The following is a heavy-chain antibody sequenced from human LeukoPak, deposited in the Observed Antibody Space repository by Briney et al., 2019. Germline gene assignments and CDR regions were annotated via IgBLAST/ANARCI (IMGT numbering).Heavy chain of an antibody. Sequence: GGTLRLSCAASGFTFSSYAMSWVRQAPGKGLEWVSAISGSGGSTYYADSVKGRFTISRDNSKNTLYLQMNGLRAEDTAVYYCARVGRGATIDYWGQGTLVTVSS. CDR3: ARVGRGATIDY. CDR1: GFTFSSYA. V-gene: IGHV3-23*01. CDR2: ISGSGGST. J-gene: IGHJ4*02. D-gene: IGHD1-26*01.